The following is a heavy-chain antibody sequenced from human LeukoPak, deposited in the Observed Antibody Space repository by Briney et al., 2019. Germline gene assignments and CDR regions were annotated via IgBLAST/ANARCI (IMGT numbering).Heavy chain of an antibody. Sequence: SETLSLTCAVSGGSISSGGYSWSWIRQPPGKGLEWIGYIYHSGSTYYNPSLKSRVTISVDRSKNQFSLKLSSVTAADTAVYYCARARYSGYRSFDPWGQGTLVTVSS. D-gene: IGHD5-12*01. CDR1: GGSISSGGYS. V-gene: IGHV4-30-2*01. CDR3: ARARYSGYRSFDP. J-gene: IGHJ5*02. CDR2: IYHSGST.